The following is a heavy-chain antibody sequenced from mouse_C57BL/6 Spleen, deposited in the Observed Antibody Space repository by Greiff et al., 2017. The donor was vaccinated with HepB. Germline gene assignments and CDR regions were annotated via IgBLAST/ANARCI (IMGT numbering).Heavy chain of an antibody. V-gene: IGHV1-52*01. D-gene: IGHD1-1*01. CDR2: IDPSDSET. CDR1: GYTFTSYW. Sequence: QVQLKQPGAELVRPGSSVKLSCKASGYTFTSYWMHWVKQRPIQGLEWIGNIDPSDSETHYNQKFKDKATLTVDKSSSTAYMQLSSLTSEDSAVYYCARPDYYEYAMDYWGQGTSVTVSS. CDR3: ARPDYYEYAMDY. J-gene: IGHJ4*01.